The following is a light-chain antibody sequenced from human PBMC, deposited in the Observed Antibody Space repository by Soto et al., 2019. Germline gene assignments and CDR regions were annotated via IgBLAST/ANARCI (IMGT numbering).Light chain of an antibody. CDR3: QQYVNWPKT. J-gene: IGKJ1*01. V-gene: IGKV3-15*01. CDR1: QSVSNN. CDR2: GAS. Sequence: EIVTTQSPATLSVSPGERATLSCRASQSVSNNLAWYQQRPGQAPRLLIYGASTRATGVPARFSGSGSGTDFTLTISSLQSEDYGVYFCQQYVNWPKTFGHGTKVDIK.